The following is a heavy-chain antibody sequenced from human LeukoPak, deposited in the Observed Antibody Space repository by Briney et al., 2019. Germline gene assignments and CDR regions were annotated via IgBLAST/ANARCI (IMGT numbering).Heavy chain of an antibody. CDR3: ARGGYCSSTSCYYNWFDP. J-gene: IGHJ5*02. D-gene: IGHD2-2*01. V-gene: IGHV4-34*01. Sequence: SETLSLTCAVYGGSLSGYYWSWIRQPPGKGLEWIGEINHSGSTNYNPSLKSRVTISVDTSKNQFSLKLSSVTGADTAVYYCARGGYCSSTSCYYNWFDPWGQGTLVTVSS. CDR1: GGSLSGYY. CDR2: INHSGST.